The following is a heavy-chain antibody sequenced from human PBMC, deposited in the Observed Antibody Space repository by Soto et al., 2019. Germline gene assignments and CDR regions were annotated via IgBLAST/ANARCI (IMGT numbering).Heavy chain of an antibody. V-gene: IGHV4-30-2*01. Sequence: HSGSLALACAFCGGSMSSGGDAWSWIRQPPGKGLEWIGYIYHSGSTYYNPSLKSRVTISVDRSKNQFSLKLSSVTAADTAVYYCARVPGPWGQGTLVTVSS. CDR3: ARVPGP. CDR2: IYHSGST. CDR1: GGSMSSGGDA. D-gene: IGHD7-27*01. J-gene: IGHJ5*02.